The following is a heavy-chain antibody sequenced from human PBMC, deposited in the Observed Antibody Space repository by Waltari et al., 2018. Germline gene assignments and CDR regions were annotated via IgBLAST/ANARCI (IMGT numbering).Heavy chain of an antibody. CDR3: ARGCPMAFDI. Sequence: EVQLVQSGAEVKKPGATVKISCTVSGYTFTDYYMHWVQQAPGKGLEWMGLGDSGEGETMTAGKGHGGGTITAGTSTETAYVGLSSLRSEGTAVYYWARGCPMAFDIWGQGTMVTVSS. CDR1: GYTFTDYY. J-gene: IGHJ3*02. D-gene: IGHD1-26*01. CDR2: GDSGEGET. V-gene: IGHV1-69-2*01.